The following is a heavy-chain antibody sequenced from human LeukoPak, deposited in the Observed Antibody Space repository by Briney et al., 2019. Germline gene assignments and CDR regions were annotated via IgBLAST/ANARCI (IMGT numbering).Heavy chain of an antibody. D-gene: IGHD6-13*01. V-gene: IGHV3-30*02. CDR1: GFTFSSYG. CDR3: ARDGVSSSWSFDY. J-gene: IGHJ4*02. CDR2: IRYDGSNK. Sequence: PGGSLRLSCAASGFTFSSYGMHWVRQAPGKGLEWVAFIRYDGSNKYYADSVKGRFTISRDNSKNTLYLQMSSLRAEDTAVYYCARDGVSSSWSFDYWGQGTLVTVSS.